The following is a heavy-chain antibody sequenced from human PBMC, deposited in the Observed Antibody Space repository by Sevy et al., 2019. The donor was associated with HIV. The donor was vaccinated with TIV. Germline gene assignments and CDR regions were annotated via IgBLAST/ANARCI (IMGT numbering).Heavy chain of an antibody. CDR3: ARAMKSLAARRILNWFDP. D-gene: IGHD6-6*01. Sequence: SETLSLTCAVYGGSFSGYYWSWIRQPPGKGLEWIGEINHSGSTNYNPSLKSRVTISVDTSKNQFSLKLSSVTAADTAVYYCARAMKSLAARRILNWFDPWGQGTLVTASS. V-gene: IGHV4-34*01. CDR1: GGSFSGYY. CDR2: INHSGST. J-gene: IGHJ5*02.